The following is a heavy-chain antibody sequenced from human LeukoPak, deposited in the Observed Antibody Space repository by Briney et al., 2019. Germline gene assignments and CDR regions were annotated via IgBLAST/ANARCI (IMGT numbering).Heavy chain of an antibody. J-gene: IGHJ4*02. CDR1: GFTFSDYY. D-gene: IGHD3-10*01. Sequence: PGGSLRLSCTASGFTFSDYYMNWVRQAPGKGLEWLSYISSSGSAIYYADSVKGRFTISRDNAKNSLYLQMNSLRAEDTAVYYXXSKXRXFYXGSGTQLIDYWGQGTLVTVSS. V-gene: IGHV3-11*01. CDR3: XSKXRXFYXGSGTQLIDY. CDR2: ISSSGSAI.